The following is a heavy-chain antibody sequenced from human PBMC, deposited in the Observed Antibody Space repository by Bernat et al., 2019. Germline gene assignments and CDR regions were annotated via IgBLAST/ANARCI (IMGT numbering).Heavy chain of an antibody. D-gene: IGHD6-19*01. CDR3: ARDLTYSSGWYVGGNFDY. CDR1: GFTFSSYG. Sequence: QVQLVESGGGVVQPGRSLRLSCAASGFTFSSYGMHWVRQAPGKGLEWVAVIWYDGSNKYYADSVKGRITISRANSKNTLYLQMNSLRAEDTAVYYCARDLTYSSGWYVGGNFDYWGQGTLVTVSS. V-gene: IGHV3-33*01. CDR2: IWYDGSNK. J-gene: IGHJ4*02.